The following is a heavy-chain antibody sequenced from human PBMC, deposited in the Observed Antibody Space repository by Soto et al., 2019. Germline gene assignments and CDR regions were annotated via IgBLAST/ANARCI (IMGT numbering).Heavy chain of an antibody. D-gene: IGHD1-26*01. CDR3: ARRASR. CDR1: GFTFSSSE. Sequence: EVQLVESGGGLIQPGGSLRLSCAASGFTFSSSEMYWVRQAPGKGLEWVSYIHPSGQPIFYADSVKGRFTISRDNAKNSLYLQMCILRAEDSAVYYCARRASRWGQGTMVTVSS. J-gene: IGHJ3*01. V-gene: IGHV3-48*03. CDR2: IHPSGQPI.